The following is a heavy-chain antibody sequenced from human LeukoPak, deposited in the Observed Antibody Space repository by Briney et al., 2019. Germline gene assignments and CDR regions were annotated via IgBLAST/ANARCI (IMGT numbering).Heavy chain of an antibody. Sequence: ASVKVSCKTSGYTFTDYYMHWVRQAPGQGLEWMGWINPNSGGTNYAQKFQGGVTITADESTSTAYMELSSLRSEDTAVYYCARDAPSETTMVSAFDIWGQGTMVTVSS. J-gene: IGHJ3*02. CDR1: GYTFTDYY. CDR2: INPNSGGT. V-gene: IGHV1-2*02. D-gene: IGHD5-18*01. CDR3: ARDAPSETTMVSAFDI.